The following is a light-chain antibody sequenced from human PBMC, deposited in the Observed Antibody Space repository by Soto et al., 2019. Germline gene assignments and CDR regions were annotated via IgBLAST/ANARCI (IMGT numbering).Light chain of an antibody. CDR2: SNN. CDR3: AAWDDSLNGYVV. J-gene: IGLJ2*01. CDR1: SSDVGGYNY. Sequence: QSVLTQPASVSGSPGQSITISCTGTSSDVGGYNYVSWYQQHPGRAPKLLIYSNNQRPSGVPDRFSGSKSGTSASLAISGLQSEDEADYYCAAWDDSLNGYVVFGGGTKLTVL. V-gene: IGLV1-44*01.